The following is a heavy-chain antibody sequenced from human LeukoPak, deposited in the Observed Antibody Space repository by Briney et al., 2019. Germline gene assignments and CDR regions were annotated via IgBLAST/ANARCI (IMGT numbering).Heavy chain of an antibody. D-gene: IGHD2-8*01. J-gene: IGHJ4*02. V-gene: IGHV3-13*04. CDR2: IGTAGDT. CDR1: GFTFSNYD. Sequence: GGSLRLPCAASGFTFSNYDMHWVRQATGKGLEWVSAIGTAGDTYYPGSVRGRFTMSRENAKNSLYLQMNSLAAGDTAVYYCARGSNTHFDYWGQGILVTVSS. CDR3: ARGSNTHFDY.